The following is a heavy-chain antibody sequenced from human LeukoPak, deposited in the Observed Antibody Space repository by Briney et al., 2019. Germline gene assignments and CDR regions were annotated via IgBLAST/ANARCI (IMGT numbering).Heavy chain of an antibody. J-gene: IGHJ4*02. CDR3: AGLESGTVPL. D-gene: IGHD1-26*01. V-gene: IGHV4-4*02. Sequence: SETLSLTCAVSGGSIGDSYWWTWVRQPPGKGLEWIGEISHSGSTNYNPSFKGRVTISLDKSKDQFSLKVISVTAADTAVYYCAGLESGTVPLWGQGTLVTVSS. CDR1: GGSIGDSYW. CDR2: ISHSGST.